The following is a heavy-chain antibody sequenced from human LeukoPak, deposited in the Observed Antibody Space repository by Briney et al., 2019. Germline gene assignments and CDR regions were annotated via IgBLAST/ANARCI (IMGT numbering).Heavy chain of an antibody. V-gene: IGHV5-51*01. Sequence: GESLKISCMGSGDNFNRHWIGWVRQMSGKGLEWMGIIYLGDSDTRYSPSFQGQITISADKSISTAYLQWSSLKASDTAIYYCARHSSYTSGWPLDYWGQGTLVTVSS. D-gene: IGHD6-19*01. CDR3: ARHSSYTSGWPLDY. CDR1: GDNFNRHW. CDR2: IYLGDSDT. J-gene: IGHJ4*02.